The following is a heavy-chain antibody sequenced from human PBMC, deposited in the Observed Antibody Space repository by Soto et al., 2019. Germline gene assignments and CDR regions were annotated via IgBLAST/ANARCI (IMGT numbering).Heavy chain of an antibody. CDR1: GFTFSSYS. D-gene: IGHD3-22*01. V-gene: IGHV3-21*01. J-gene: IGHJ4*02. Sequence: PGGSLRLSCAASGFTFSSYSMNWVRQAPGKGLEWVSSISSSSSYIYYADSVKGRFTISRDNAKNSLYLQMNSLRAEDTAVYYCARESHYDSSGYYYETPFGYWGQGT. CDR2: ISSSSSYI. CDR3: ARESHYDSSGYYYETPFGY.